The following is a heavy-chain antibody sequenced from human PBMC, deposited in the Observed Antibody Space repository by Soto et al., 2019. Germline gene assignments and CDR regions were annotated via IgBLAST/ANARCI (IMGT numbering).Heavy chain of an antibody. Sequence: PGGSLRLSCAASGFTFSSYSMNWVRQAPGKGLEWVSYISSSSSTIYYADSVKGRFTISRDNAKNSLYLQMNSLRDEDTAVYYCARGGTTVTTGAFDIWGQGTMVTVSS. D-gene: IGHD4-17*01. J-gene: IGHJ3*02. CDR2: ISSSSSTI. CDR1: GFTFSSYS. V-gene: IGHV3-48*02. CDR3: ARGGTTVTTGAFDI.